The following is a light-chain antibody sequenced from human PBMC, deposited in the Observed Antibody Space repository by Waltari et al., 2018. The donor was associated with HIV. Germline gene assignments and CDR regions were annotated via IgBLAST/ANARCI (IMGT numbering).Light chain of an antibody. Sequence: QSALTQPPSASGSPGQSVTFSCTGTSRDVGAYNFVSWYQQHPGQAPQHIIYGVNQRPAGVPDRFSGSKSGNTASLTVSGLQADDEADYYCSSYAGPNHLLFGGGTRLTVL. V-gene: IGLV2-8*01. J-gene: IGLJ2*01. CDR2: GVN. CDR3: SSYAGPNHLL. CDR1: SRDVGAYNF.